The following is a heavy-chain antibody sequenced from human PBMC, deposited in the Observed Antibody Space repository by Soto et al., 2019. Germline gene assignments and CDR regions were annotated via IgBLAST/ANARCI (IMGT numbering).Heavy chain of an antibody. V-gene: IGHV1-46*03. CDR2: INPSGGST. D-gene: IGHD3-3*01. Sequence: ASVKVSCKASGYTFTSYYMHWVRQAPGQGLEWMGIINPSGGSTSYAQKFQGRVTMTRDTSTSTVYMELSSLRSEDTAVYYCVSGMMVITIFGATPSYMDVWGKGTTVTVSS. CDR1: GYTFTSYY. J-gene: IGHJ6*03. CDR3: VSGMMVITIFGATPSYMDV.